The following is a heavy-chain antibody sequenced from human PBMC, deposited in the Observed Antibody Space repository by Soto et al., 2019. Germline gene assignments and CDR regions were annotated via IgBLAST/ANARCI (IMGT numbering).Heavy chain of an antibody. D-gene: IGHD3-3*01. CDR1: GYTFTTYG. V-gene: IGHV1-3*04. CDR3: AVGPASGEFDY. CDR2: INTGNGNT. J-gene: IGHJ4*02. Sequence: QVQLLQSGAEVGEPGASVKVSCKTSGYTFTTYGLHWVRQAPGQRLEWMGWINTGNGNTAYSQRFQGRVTITRDTSESTAYMELNSLNSEDTAVYYCAVGPASGEFDYWGQGTLVSVSS.